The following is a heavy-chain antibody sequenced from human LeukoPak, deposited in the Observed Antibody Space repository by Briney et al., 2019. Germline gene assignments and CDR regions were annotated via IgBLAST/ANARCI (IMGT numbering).Heavy chain of an antibody. CDR1: GFTFSTYW. CDR2: ISYDGTNK. Sequence: GGSLRLSCAALGFTFSTYWMSWVRQAPGKGLEWVAIISYDGTNKYYADSVKGRFTISRDNSKNTLYLQMNSLRAEDTAVYYCVRFQSLWFGELSLRGSFDYWGQGTLVTVSS. D-gene: IGHD3-10*01. V-gene: IGHV3-30-3*01. CDR3: VRFQSLWFGELSLRGSFDY. J-gene: IGHJ4*02.